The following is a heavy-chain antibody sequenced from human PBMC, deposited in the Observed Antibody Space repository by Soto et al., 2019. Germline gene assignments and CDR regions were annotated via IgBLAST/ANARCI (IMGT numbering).Heavy chain of an antibody. CDR1: GFSFSDYW. Sequence: EVQLVESGGGLDQPGGSLRLSCAASGFSFSDYWMNWVRQAPGKGLVWVSRIDSDGTSTSYADSVKGRFTISRDNAKNTLYLQMNSLRAEDTAVYYCAKSNWFDPWGQGTLVIVSS. J-gene: IGHJ5*02. V-gene: IGHV3-74*01. CDR2: IDSDGTST. CDR3: AKSNWFDP.